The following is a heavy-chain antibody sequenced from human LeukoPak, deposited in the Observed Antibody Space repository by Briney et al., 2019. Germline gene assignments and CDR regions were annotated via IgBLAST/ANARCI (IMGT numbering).Heavy chain of an antibody. D-gene: IGHD3-10*01. V-gene: IGHV1-2*02. Sequence: ASVKVSCKASGYTFTGYYMHWVRQAPGQGLEWMGWINPNSGGTNYAQKFQGRVTMTRDTSISTAYMELSRLRSDDTAVYYCARGVRYYGSGSYYYYYYMDVWGKGTTATVSS. J-gene: IGHJ6*03. CDR1: GYTFTGYY. CDR3: ARGVRYYGSGSYYYYYYMDV. CDR2: INPNSGGT.